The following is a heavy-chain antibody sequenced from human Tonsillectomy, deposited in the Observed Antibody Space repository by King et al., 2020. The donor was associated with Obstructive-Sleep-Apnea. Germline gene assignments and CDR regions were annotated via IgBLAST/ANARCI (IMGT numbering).Heavy chain of an antibody. CDR1: GGSISSYY. D-gene: IGHD5-24*01. J-gene: IGHJ2*01. V-gene: IGHV4-4*07. Sequence: QLQESGPGLVKPSETLSLTCTVSGGSISSYYWNWIRQPAGKGLEWIGRIYSSGSTNYNPSLKRRVTMSVYTSKNQCSLKLNSVTAADTAVYYCAREEIDTGQVRYFDLWGRGTLVPVSS. CDR3: AREEIDTGQVRYFDL. CDR2: IYSSGST.